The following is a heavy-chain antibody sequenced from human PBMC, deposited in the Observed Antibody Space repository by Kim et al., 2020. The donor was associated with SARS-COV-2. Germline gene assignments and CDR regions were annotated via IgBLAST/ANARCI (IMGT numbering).Heavy chain of an antibody. Sequence: ASVKVSCKVSGYTLTELSMHWVRQAPGKGLEWMGGFDPEDGETIYAQKFQGRVTMTEDTSTDTAYMELSSLRSEDTAVYYCATRSLEGDYYDSSGYYRFDYWGQGTLVTVSS. J-gene: IGHJ4*02. CDR2: FDPEDGET. D-gene: IGHD3-22*01. CDR3: ATRSLEGDYYDSSGYYRFDY. V-gene: IGHV1-24*01. CDR1: GYTLTELS.